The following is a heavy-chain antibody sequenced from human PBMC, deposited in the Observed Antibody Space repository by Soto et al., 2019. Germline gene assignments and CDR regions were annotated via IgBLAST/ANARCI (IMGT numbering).Heavy chain of an antibody. Sequence: EVQLVESGGGLVQPGGSLKLSCAGSGFTFSDSTVYWVRQASGKGLEWVGRIRSKINTYTTAYGASVKGRFTISRDDSKNTAYLQMNSLRPDDTAVYYCCRRTAIIGAVDYWGQGTLVTVSS. D-gene: IGHD5-18*01. V-gene: IGHV3-73*02. CDR3: CRRTAIIGAVDY. CDR1: GFTFSDST. J-gene: IGHJ4*02. CDR2: IRSKINTYTT.